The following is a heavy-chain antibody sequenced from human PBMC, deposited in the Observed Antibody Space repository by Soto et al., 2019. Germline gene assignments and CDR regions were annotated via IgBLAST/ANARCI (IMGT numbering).Heavy chain of an antibody. J-gene: IGHJ6*02. CDR1: GYSFTSYW. Sequence: GESLKISCKGSGYSFTSYWISWVRQMPGKGLEWMGRIDPSDSYTNYSPSFQGHVTISADKSISTAYLQWSSLKASDTAMYYCARGVRFLEWYKNYYYYGMDVWGQGTTVTVSS. CDR2: IDPSDSYT. D-gene: IGHD3-3*01. CDR3: ARGVRFLEWYKNYYYYGMDV. V-gene: IGHV5-10-1*01.